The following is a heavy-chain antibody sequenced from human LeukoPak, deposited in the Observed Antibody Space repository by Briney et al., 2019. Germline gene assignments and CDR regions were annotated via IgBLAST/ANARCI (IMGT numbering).Heavy chain of an antibody. D-gene: IGHD3-10*01. V-gene: IGHV4-39*07. J-gene: IGHJ4*02. CDR1: GGSISSTTSY. CDR2: IYYSGST. Sequence: SETLSLTCAVSGGSISSTTSYWGWIRQPPGKGLEWIGRIYYSGSTFYNPSLKSRVTISVDRSKNQFSLRLSSVTAADTAVYYCARGEEHGSGTVQFDYWGQGTLVTVSS. CDR3: ARGEEHGSGTVQFDY.